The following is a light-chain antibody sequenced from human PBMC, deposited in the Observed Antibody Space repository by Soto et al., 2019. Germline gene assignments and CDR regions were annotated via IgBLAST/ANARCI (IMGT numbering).Light chain of an antibody. CDR2: SNN. J-gene: IGLJ2*01. Sequence: QSVLTQSPSASGTPGQRVTISCFGSSSNIGSNYVYWYQQLPGTAPKLLIYSNNQRPSGVPDRFSGSKSGISASLAISGLRSEDQADYYCAAWDDSLSGVVFGGGTKVTVL. CDR3: AAWDDSLSGVV. CDR1: SSNIGSNY. V-gene: IGLV1-47*02.